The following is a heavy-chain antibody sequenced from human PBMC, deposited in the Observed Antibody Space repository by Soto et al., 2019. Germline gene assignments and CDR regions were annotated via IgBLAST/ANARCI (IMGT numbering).Heavy chain of an antibody. CDR1: GGTFSSYA. J-gene: IGHJ4*02. V-gene: IGHV1-69*01. D-gene: IGHD3-22*01. Sequence: QVQLVQSGAEVKKPGSSVKVSCKASGGTFSSYAISWVRQAPGQGLEWMGGIIPIFGTANYAQKFQGRVTITADESTSTAYMELSGLRSEDTAVYYCARDHGYDSSGYSPYYFDYWGQGTLVTVSS. CDR2: IIPIFGTA. CDR3: ARDHGYDSSGYSPYYFDY.